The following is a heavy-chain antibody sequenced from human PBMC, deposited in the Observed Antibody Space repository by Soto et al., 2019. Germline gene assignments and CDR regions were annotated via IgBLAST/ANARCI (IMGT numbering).Heavy chain of an antibody. CDR1: GFRFTYHA. D-gene: IGHD6-6*01. CDR3: ATQGIGARKYHHRNLDV. CDR2: ISSEGSSK. V-gene: IGHV3-30-3*01. J-gene: IGHJ6*02. Sequence: GWSLRLSCEASGFRFTYHAIHWVRQAPGRWLEWVALISSEGSSKYFAYSVKGLFTVSRDNSKNTLSLHMNSLRTEDTAVYYCATQGIGARKYHHRNLDVCGQGTTVTVSS.